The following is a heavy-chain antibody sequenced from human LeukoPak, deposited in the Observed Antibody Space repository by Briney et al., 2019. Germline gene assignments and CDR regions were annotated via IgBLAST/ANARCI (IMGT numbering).Heavy chain of an antibody. J-gene: IGHJ6*03. Sequence: GGSLRLSCTASGFTFGDYAMSWFRQAPGKGLEWVGFIRSKAYGGTTEYAASVKGRFTISRDDSKSIAYLQMNSLRAEDTAVYYCAKDDGGSYYIYYYYMDVWGKGTTVTISS. CDR2: IRSKAYGGTT. CDR1: GFTFGDYA. D-gene: IGHD3-16*01. V-gene: IGHV3-49*03. CDR3: AKDDGGSYYIYYYYMDV.